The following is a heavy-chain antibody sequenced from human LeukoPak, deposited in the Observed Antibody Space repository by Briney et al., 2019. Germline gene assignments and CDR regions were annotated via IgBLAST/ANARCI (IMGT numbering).Heavy chain of an antibody. V-gene: IGHV4-59*01. D-gene: IGHD6-19*01. J-gene: IGHJ2*01. CDR2: IYYSGST. CDR1: DGSISSYY. Sequence: PSETLSLTCSVSDGSISSYYWSWIRQPPGKGLEWIGYIYYSGSTNYNPSLKSRVTISVDTSKNQFSLKLRSVTAAGTAVYYCARDITVAGTGWYFDLWGRGTLVTVSS. CDR3: ARDITVAGTGWYFDL.